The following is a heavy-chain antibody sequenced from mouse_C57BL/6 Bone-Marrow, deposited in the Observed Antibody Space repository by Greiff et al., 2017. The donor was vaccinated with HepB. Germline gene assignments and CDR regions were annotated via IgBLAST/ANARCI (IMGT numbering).Heavy chain of an antibody. V-gene: IGHV1-80*01. J-gene: IGHJ1*03. CDR2: IYPGDGDT. CDR1: GYAFSSYW. Sequence: VQLQQSGAELVKPGASVKISCKASGYAFSSYWMNWVKQRPGKGLEWIGQIYPGDGDTNYNGKFKGKATLTADKSSSTAYMQLSSLTSEDSAVYFCARDEVVATRSYWYFDVWGTGTTVTVSS. CDR3: ARDEVVATRSYWYFDV. D-gene: IGHD1-1*01.